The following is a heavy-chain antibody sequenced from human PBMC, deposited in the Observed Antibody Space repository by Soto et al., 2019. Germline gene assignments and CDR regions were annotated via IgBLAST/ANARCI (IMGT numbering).Heavy chain of an antibody. D-gene: IGHD4-17*01. J-gene: IGHJ3*02. Sequence: AFVKVSCKVSGYTITELSRRWERQAPGKGLEWMGGFDPEDGETIYAQKFQGRVTMTEDTSTDTAYMELSSLRSEDTAVYYCATDKFLTTVTPFHAFDIWGQGTMVTVSS. V-gene: IGHV1-24*01. CDR2: FDPEDGET. CDR3: ATDKFLTTVTPFHAFDI. CDR1: GYTITELS.